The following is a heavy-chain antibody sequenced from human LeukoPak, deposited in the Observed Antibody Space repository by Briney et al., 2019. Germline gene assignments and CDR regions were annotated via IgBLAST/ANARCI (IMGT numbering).Heavy chain of an antibody. J-gene: IGHJ6*02. V-gene: IGHV3-48*02. CDR1: GFTFSSYS. D-gene: IGHD6-13*01. Sequence: GGSLRLSCAASGFTFSSYSMNWVRQAPGKGRGWVSYIRSSSSTIYYADSVKGRFTISRDNAKTSRYLQMKSLRDEHTAVYYCAREGQPHLYYYGMDVWGQGTTVTVSS. CDR2: IRSSSSTI. CDR3: AREGQPHLYYYGMDV.